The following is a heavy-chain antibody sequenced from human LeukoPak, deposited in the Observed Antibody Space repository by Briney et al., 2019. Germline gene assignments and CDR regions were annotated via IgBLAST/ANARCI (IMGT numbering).Heavy chain of an antibody. CDR2: ISYDGSNK. CDR3: AKDRSSGWYDGYFQH. J-gene: IGHJ1*01. D-gene: IGHD6-19*01. Sequence: GGSLRLSCAASGFTFSSYAMSWVRQAPGKGLEWVAVISYDGSNKYYADSVKGRFTISRDNSKNTLYLQMNSLRAEDTAVYYCAKDRSSGWYDGYFQHWGQGTLVTVSS. V-gene: IGHV3-30*18. CDR1: GFTFSSYA.